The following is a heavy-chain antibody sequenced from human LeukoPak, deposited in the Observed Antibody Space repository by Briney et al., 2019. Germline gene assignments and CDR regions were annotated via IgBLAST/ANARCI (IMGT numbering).Heavy chain of an antibody. D-gene: IGHD2-15*01. V-gene: IGHV4-34*01. CDR3: ARPLGYCSDSRCPQSWFDP. Sequence: PAETLSLTCAVSGVSFSGYYWTWIRQPPGKGLEWIGEINHSGRTNYNPSLKSRVIISVDTSKNQFSLKVNSVTAADTAVYYCARPLGYCSDSRCPQSWFDPWGQGTLVTVSS. CDR1: GVSFSGYY. CDR2: INHSGRT. J-gene: IGHJ5*02.